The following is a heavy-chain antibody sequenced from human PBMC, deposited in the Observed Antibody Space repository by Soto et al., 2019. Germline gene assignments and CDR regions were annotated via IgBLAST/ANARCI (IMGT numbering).Heavy chain of an antibody. CDR3: ARSSLRFLEWSQNYYYYMDV. CDR2: IYHSGST. V-gene: IGHV4-4*02. Sequence: PSETLSLTCAVSSGSISSSNWWSWVRQPPGKGLEWIGEIYHSGSTNYNPSLKSRVTISVDKSKNQFSLKLSSVTAADTAVYYCARSSLRFLEWSQNYYYYMDVWGKGTTVTVSS. CDR1: SGSISSSNW. J-gene: IGHJ6*03. D-gene: IGHD3-3*01.